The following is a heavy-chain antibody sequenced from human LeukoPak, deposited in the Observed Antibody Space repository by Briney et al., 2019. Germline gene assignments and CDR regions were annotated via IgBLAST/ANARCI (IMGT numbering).Heavy chain of an antibody. Sequence: ASVKVSCKASGYTFTSYDINWVRQATGQGLEWMGWMNPNSGNTGYAQKFQGRVTMTRSTSISTAYMELSSLRSEDTAVYYCARGTRYCSGGSCYFQGFDYWGQGTLVTVSS. D-gene: IGHD2-15*01. CDR3: ARGTRYCSGGSCYFQGFDY. CDR1: GYTFTSYD. V-gene: IGHV1-8*01. J-gene: IGHJ4*02. CDR2: MNPNSGNT.